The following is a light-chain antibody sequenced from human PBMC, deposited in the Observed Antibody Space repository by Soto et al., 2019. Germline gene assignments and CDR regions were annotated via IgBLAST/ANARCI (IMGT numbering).Light chain of an antibody. J-gene: IGKJ1*01. V-gene: IGKV1-5*01. Sequence: DIRMTQSPSTLSASVGDRVTITCRASQNTANWLAWYQQKPGKAPQALRYDASNLKNGVPSRFSGSGYGTEFTLTIDTLQPDDFATYYCQQYNAYPWTFGQGTKVDIK. CDR3: QQYNAYPWT. CDR2: DAS. CDR1: QNTANW.